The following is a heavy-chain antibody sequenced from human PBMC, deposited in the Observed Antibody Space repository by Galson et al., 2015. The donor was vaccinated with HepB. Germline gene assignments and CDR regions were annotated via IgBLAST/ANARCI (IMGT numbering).Heavy chain of an antibody. CDR3: ARDRSYSSGWYRIWGFDY. Sequence: SVKVSCKASGYTLTSYGISWVRQAPGQGLEWMGWISAYNGNTNYAQKLQGRVTMTTDTSTSTAYMELRSLRSDDTAVYYCARDRSYSSGWYRIWGFDYWGQGTLVTVSS. CDR1: GYTLTSYG. J-gene: IGHJ4*02. CDR2: ISAYNGNT. V-gene: IGHV1-18*01. D-gene: IGHD6-19*01.